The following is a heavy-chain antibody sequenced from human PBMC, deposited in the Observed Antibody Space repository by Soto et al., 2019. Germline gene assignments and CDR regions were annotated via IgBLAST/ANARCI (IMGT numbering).Heavy chain of an antibody. CDR1: GDSISSGGYY. CDR2: IYYSGST. J-gene: IGHJ6*02. D-gene: IGHD2-2*01. Sequence: TLSLTCTVSGDSISSGGYYWSWIRQHPGKGLEWIGYIYYSGSTYYNPSLKSRVTISVDTSKNQFSLKLSSVTAADTAVYYCARDWGYCSSTSCSTYYYYYGMDVWGQGTTVTVSS. V-gene: IGHV4-31*03. CDR3: ARDWGYCSSTSCSTYYYYYGMDV.